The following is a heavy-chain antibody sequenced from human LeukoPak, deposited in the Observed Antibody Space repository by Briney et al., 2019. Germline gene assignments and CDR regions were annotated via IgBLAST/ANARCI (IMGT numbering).Heavy chain of an antibody. D-gene: IGHD3-3*01. CDR2: IYYSGST. J-gene: IGHJ6*03. CDR1: GGSISSYY. V-gene: IGHV4-59*01. CDR3: ARDMRFGVRYHYMDV. Sequence: SETLSLTCTVSGGSISSYYWSWIRQPPGKGLEWIGYIYYSGSTNYNPSLKSRVTISVDTSKNQFSLKLSSVTAADTAVYYCARDMRFGVRYHYMDVWGKGTTVTVSS.